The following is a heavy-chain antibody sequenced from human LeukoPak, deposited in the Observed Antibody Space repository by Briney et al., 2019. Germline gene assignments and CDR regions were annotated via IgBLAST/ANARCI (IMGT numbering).Heavy chain of an antibody. V-gene: IGHV3-23*01. CDR3: AKDYYDTSGYYYHFDY. CDR2: VSASGDST. CDR1: GFTFSSYA. J-gene: IGHJ4*02. D-gene: IGHD3-22*01. Sequence: GGFLRLSCAASGFTFSSYAMNWVRQAPGKGLEWVSGVSASGDSTNYADSVKGRFTISRDNSKKTLYLQMNSLRAEDTAVYYCAKDYYDTSGYYYHFDYWGQGTLVTASS.